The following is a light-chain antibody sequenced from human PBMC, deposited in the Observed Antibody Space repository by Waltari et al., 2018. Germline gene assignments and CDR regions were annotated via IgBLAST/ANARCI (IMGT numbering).Light chain of an antibody. V-gene: IGLV2-14*01. CDR2: EVK. J-gene: IGLJ3*02. CDR1: SSDLGRYNT. CDR3: SSYTGDNILL. Sequence: QSALTQPASVSGSPGQSITISCPGTSSDLGRYNTVSWYQQYPGKAPQIIIYEVKNRPSGVSTRFSGSTSGNTASLTISALQADDEAYFYCSSYTGDNILLFGGGTKVTVL.